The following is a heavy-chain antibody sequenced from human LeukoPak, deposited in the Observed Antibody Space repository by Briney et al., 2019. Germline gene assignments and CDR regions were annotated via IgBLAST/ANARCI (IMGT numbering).Heavy chain of an antibody. V-gene: IGHV3-21*01. J-gene: IGHJ3*02. CDR1: GFTFSTYT. D-gene: IGHD2-2*01. Sequence: KPGGSLRLSCAASGFTFSTYTMNWVRQAPGKGLEWVSSISSSSYIYYADSAKGRFTISRDNAKNSLYLQMNSLRAEDTAVYYCARDRSRDFCSSISCYGLDDAFDIWGQGTMVTVSS. CDR2: ISSSSYI. CDR3: ARDRSRDFCSSISCYGLDDAFDI.